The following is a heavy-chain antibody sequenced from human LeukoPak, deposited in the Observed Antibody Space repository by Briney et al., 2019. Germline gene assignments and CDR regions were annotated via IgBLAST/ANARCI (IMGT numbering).Heavy chain of an antibody. V-gene: IGHV3-11*04. Sequence: GGSLRLSCAASGFTFSDYYMSWIRQAPGKGLECVSYISSSGNTTYHADSVKGRFAISRDNAKNSLYLQMSSLRAEDTAVYYCARDGGSSWYFDYWGQGTLVTVSS. CDR1: GFTFSDYY. CDR3: ARDGGSSWYFDY. CDR2: ISSSGNTT. D-gene: IGHD6-13*01. J-gene: IGHJ4*02.